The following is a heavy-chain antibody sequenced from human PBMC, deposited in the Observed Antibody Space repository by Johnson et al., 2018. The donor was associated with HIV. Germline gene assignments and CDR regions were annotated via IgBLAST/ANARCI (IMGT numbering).Heavy chain of an antibody. CDR3: AKDQWYNWNYVSPDGFDI. J-gene: IGHJ3*02. V-gene: IGHV3-30-3*01. CDR1: GFTFSSYA. Sequence: QVQLVESGGGVVQPGRSLRLSCAASGFTFSSYAMHWVRQAPGKGLEWVAVISYDGSNKYYADSVKGRFTISRDNSKNTLYLQMNSLRAEDTAVYYCAKDQWYNWNYVSPDGFDIWGRGTMVTVSS. CDR2: ISYDGSNK. D-gene: IGHD1-7*01.